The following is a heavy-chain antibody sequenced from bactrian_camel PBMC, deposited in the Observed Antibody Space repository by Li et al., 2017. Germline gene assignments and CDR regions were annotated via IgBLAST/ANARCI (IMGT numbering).Heavy chain of an antibody. V-gene: IGHV3S31*01. CDR2: IDASGGTT. J-gene: IGHJ6*01. CDR3: AALGGLAPLDNS. D-gene: IGHD1*01. Sequence: DVQLVESGGGLVQPGGSLRLSCAASGFTFRTTDMSWVRQAPGKGLEWVSTIDASGGTTYYADSVKGHLTVSRDNAKNTLYLQLNSLKTEDTAMYHCAALGGLAPLDNSWGQGTQVTVS. CDR1: GFTFRTTD.